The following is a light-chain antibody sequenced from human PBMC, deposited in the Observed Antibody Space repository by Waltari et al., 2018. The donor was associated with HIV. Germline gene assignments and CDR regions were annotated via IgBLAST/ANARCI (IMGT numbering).Light chain of an antibody. CDR3: QQLHPYPIT. CDR1: QGVSSY. J-gene: IGKJ5*01. CDR2: AAS. V-gene: IGKV1-9*01. Sequence: DIQLTQSPSFLSASVGDRVTNTCRASQGVSSYLAWYQQEPGKAPKLLIYAASTLQSGVPSRFSGSGSGTEFTLTISCLQPEDFATYYCQQLHPYPITFGQGTRLEIK.